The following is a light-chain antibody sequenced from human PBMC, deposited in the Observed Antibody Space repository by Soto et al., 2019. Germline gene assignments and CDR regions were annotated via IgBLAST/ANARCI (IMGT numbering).Light chain of an antibody. V-gene: IGKV3-20*01. CDR2: ATS. CDR3: QQYGNSPPYS. CDR1: QSVSTTY. Sequence: IVLTQSPGSLSLSPGEGATLSCRASQSVSTTYLAWYQLKPGQAPRLVIYATSSRSAGIPDRFRGSGSGTEFTLSISRLEPEDVGVYFCQQYGNSPPYSFGQGTKLEIK. J-gene: IGKJ2*03.